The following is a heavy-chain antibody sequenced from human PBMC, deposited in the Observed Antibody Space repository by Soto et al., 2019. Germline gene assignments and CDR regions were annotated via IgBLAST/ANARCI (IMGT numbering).Heavy chain of an antibody. V-gene: IGHV3-21*01. J-gene: IGHJ6*02. CDR1: GFTFSSYS. D-gene: IGHD2-15*01. Sequence: EVQLVESGGGLVKPGGSLRLSCAASGFTFSSYSMNWVRQAPGKGLEWVSSISSSSSYIYYADSVKGRFTISRDNSTNSLELQMNSLRAEDTAVDYCARGYCSGGSCYPEYYYYGMDVGGQGTAVTVSS. CDR3: ARGYCSGGSCYPEYYYYGMDV. CDR2: ISSSSSYI.